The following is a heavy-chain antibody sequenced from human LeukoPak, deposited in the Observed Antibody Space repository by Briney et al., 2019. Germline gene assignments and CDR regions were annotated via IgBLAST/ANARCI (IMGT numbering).Heavy chain of an antibody. CDR1: GFTFTRHR. J-gene: IGHJ6*03. V-gene: IGHV3-74*01. CDR3: AIGGVGSSGYVDYYYYNMDV. CDR2: IDNDGSIS. Sequence: GGPLRLSCAASGFTFTRHRMHWVRHAPGRGLVWVSRIDNDGSISIYAHSVKGRFTTSRDSAKQTLYLHMTSQRHGHTPVYHCAIGGVGSSGYVDYYYYNMDVWGKGTAVTVSS. D-gene: IGHD5-18*01.